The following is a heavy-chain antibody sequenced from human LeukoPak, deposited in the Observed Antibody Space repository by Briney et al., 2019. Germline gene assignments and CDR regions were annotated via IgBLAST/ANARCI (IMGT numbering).Heavy chain of an antibody. J-gene: IGHJ4*02. V-gene: IGHV3-48*04. CDR1: GFTFSSYS. CDR3: ARKTVTYDY. CDR2: ISSSSSTI. Sequence: GGSLRLSCAASGFTFSSYSMSWVRQAPGKGLEWVSYISSSSSTIYYADSVKGRFTISRDNAKNSLYLQMNSLRAEDTAVYYCARKTVTYDYWGQGTLVTVSS. D-gene: IGHD4-17*01.